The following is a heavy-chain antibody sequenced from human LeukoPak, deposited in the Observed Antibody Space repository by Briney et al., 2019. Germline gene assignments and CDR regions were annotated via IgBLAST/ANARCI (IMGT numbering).Heavy chain of an antibody. V-gene: IGHV4-59*12. CDR1: GGSISSYY. CDR2: IYYSGST. J-gene: IGHJ3*02. CDR3: ARLEEVRDAFDI. Sequence: SETLSLTCTVSGGSISSYYWSWIRQPPGKGLEWIGYIYYSGSTNYNPSLKSRVTISVDTSKNQFSLKLSSVTAADTAVYYCARLEEVRDAFDIWGQGTMVTVSS.